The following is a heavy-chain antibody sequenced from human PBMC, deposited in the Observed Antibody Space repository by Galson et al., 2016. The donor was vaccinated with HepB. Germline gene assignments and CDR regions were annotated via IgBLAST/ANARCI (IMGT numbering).Heavy chain of an antibody. Sequence: SGAKVKKPGESLRISCKGSAYSFTSYWIGWVRQMPGKGLEWMAMIYPGDSDTRYSPSFQGQVTISADKSISTAYLQWSSLKASDTAMYYCAGRGIAVAGRGGIDYWGQGTLVTVSS. CDR1: AYSFTSYW. CDR2: IYPGDSDT. CDR3: AGRGIAVAGRGGIDY. J-gene: IGHJ4*02. D-gene: IGHD6-19*01. V-gene: IGHV5-51*01.